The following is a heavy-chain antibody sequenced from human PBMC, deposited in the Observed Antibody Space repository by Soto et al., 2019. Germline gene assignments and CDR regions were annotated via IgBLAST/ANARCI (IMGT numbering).Heavy chain of an antibody. J-gene: IGHJ4*02. CDR3: ARDAPPEDY. CDR1: GFTFSSYA. Sequence: GGSLRLSCAASGFTFSSYAMHWVRQAPGKGLEWVAVISYDGSNKYYADSVKGRFTISRDNSKNTLYLQMNSLRAEDTAVYYCARDAPPEDYWGQGTLVTVSS. V-gene: IGHV3-30-3*01. CDR2: ISYDGSNK.